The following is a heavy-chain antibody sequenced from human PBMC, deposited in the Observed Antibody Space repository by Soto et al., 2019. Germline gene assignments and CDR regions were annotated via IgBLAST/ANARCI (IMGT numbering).Heavy chain of an antibody. CDR2: ISSTSSYI. D-gene: IGHD3-22*01. J-gene: IGHJ4*02. CDR1: RFAFSSYT. Sequence: EVHLVESGGGLVKPGGSLRLSCAASRFAFSSYTMNWVRQAPGKGLEWVSSISSTSSYIYYADSVKGRFTISRDNARNSLFLQMDSLRAEDTAVYYCAREGSYSDTSGYYRLPLDYWGQGTLVTVSS. V-gene: IGHV3-21*01. CDR3: AREGSYSDTSGYYRLPLDY.